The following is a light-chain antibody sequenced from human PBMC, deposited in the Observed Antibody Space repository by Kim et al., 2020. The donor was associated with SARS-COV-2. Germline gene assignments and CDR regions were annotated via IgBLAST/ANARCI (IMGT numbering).Light chain of an antibody. V-gene: IGKV3-15*01. J-gene: IGKJ2*01. CDR2: DAS. CDR3: QHYNNWPPGT. Sequence: EIVMTQSPATLSVSPWERATLSCRASQSVSNNLAWYQQKPGQAPRLLIYDASTRATGIPARFSGSGSGTEFTLTISSLQSEDLALYYCQHYNNWPPGTFGQGTNLEI. CDR1: QSVSNN.